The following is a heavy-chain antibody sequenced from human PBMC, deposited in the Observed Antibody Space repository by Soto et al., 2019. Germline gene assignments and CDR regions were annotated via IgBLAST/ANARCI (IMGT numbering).Heavy chain of an antibody. CDR1: GGSFSGYY. CDR2: INHSGST. CDR3: ARVGRVPAALKDAFDI. D-gene: IGHD2-2*01. Sequence: QVQLQQWGAGLLKPSETLSLTCAVYGGSFSGYYWSWIRQPPGKGLEWIGEINHSGSTNYNPSLKSRVTISVDTSKNQFSLKLSSVTAADTAVYYCARVGRVPAALKDAFDIWGQGTMVTVSS. V-gene: IGHV4-34*01. J-gene: IGHJ3*02.